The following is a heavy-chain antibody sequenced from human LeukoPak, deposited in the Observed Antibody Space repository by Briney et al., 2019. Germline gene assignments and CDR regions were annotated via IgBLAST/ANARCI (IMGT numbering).Heavy chain of an antibody. D-gene: IGHD2-15*01. CDR3: ARGRCSGGSCYAPFDY. CDR2: IIPILGIA. V-gene: IGHV1-69*02. J-gene: IGHJ4*02. Sequence: GASVKVSCKASGGTFSSYTISWVRQAPGQGLEWMGRIIPILGIATYAQKFQGRVTITADKSTSTAYMELRSLRSEDTAVYYCARGRCSGGSCYAPFDYWGQGTLVTVSS. CDR1: GGTFSSYT.